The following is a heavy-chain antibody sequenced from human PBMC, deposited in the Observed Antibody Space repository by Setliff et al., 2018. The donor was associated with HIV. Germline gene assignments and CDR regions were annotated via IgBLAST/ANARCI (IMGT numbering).Heavy chain of an antibody. CDR2: ITYDGSHQ. CDR1: GFTFSSYG. D-gene: IGHD3-16*01. V-gene: IGHV3-30*12. CDR3: ARDLIWGFDY. Sequence: GGSLRLSCAASGFTFSSYGMHWVRQAPGRGLEWVGYITYDGSHQFYPDSLKGRFTVSRDNARSSLYLQVNSLRSDDTAVYYCARDLIWGFDYWGQGTPVTVSS. J-gene: IGHJ4*02.